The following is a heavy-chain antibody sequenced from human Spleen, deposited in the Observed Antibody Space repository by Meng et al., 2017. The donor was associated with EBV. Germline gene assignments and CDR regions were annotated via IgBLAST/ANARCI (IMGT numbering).Heavy chain of an antibody. CDR1: GYTFSKYA. J-gene: IGHJ4*02. CDR3: ARRWIGEGLHFDY. V-gene: IGHV7-4-1*02. D-gene: IGHD4-11*01. CDR2: INTKNGNP. Sequence: QVQLLQSGSELKKPGASVKVSCKASGYTFSKYAMNWVRQAPGQGLEYLGWINTKNGNPTYAQAFTGRFVFSLDTSVNTAYLQISSLQAEDTAVYYCARRWIGEGLHFDYWGQGTPVTVSS.